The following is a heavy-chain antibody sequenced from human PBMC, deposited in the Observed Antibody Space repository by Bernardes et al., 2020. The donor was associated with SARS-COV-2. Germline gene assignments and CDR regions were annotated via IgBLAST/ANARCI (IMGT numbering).Heavy chain of an antibody. CDR2: MNIDGSRT. Sequence: GGSLRLSCAASGFSVSSYWMHWVRQAPGKGLVWVSRMNIDGSRTDYADSVRGRFTIIRDNAQNTLYLQMNSLRIEDTAVYYCARDFGGPVDHWGQGTLVTVSS. V-gene: IGHV3-74*01. CDR3: ARDFGGPVDH. J-gene: IGHJ4*02. CDR1: GFSVSSYW. D-gene: IGHD3-16*01.